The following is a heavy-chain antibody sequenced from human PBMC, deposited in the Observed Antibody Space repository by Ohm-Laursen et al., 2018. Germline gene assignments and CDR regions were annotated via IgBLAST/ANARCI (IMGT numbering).Heavy chain of an antibody. D-gene: IGHD6-13*01. CDR3: AKDSSRDYYYYGMDV. Sequence: SLRLSCSASGFTFSNFAMTWVRQAPGKGLKWVSAISGSGGSTYYADSVKGRFTISRDNSKNTLYLQMNSLRAEDTAVYYCAKDSSRDYYYYGMDVWGQGTTVTVSS. J-gene: IGHJ6*02. V-gene: IGHV3-23*01. CDR2: ISGSGGST. CDR1: GFTFSNFA.